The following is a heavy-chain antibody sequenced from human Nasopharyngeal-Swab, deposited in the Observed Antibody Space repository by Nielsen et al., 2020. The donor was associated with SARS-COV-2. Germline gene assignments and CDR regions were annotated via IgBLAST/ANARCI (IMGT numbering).Heavy chain of an antibody. CDR3: VSIGGLDY. D-gene: IGHD3-16*02. Sequence: WIRQPPGKGLVWVSRINSDGSSTSYADSVKGRFTISRDNAKNTLYLQMNSLRAEDTAVYYCVSIGGLDYWGQGTLVTVSS. V-gene: IGHV3-74*01. CDR2: INSDGSST. J-gene: IGHJ4*02.